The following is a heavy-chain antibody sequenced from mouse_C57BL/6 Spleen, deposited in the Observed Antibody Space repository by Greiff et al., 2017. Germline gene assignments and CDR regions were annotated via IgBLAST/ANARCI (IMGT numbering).Heavy chain of an antibody. CDR2: INPNNGGT. D-gene: IGHD1-1*01. Sequence: EVQLQQSGPELVKPGASVKISCKASGYTFTDYYMNWVQQSHGKSLEWIGDINPNNGGTSYNQKFKGKATLTVDKSSSTAYMELRSLTSEDSAVYYCARDYYGSSHYYAMDDWGQGTSVTVSS. CDR1: GYTFTDYY. V-gene: IGHV1-26*01. CDR3: ARDYYGSSHYYAMDD. J-gene: IGHJ4*01.